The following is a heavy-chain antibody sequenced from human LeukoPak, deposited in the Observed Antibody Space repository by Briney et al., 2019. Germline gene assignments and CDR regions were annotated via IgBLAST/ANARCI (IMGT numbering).Heavy chain of an antibody. D-gene: IGHD3-16*01. CDR1: GFTFSSYS. CDR2: ISSSSSYI. Sequence: PGGSLRLSCAASGFTFSSYSMNWVRQAPGKGLEWVSSISSSSSYIYYADSVKGRFTISRDNARNSLYLQMNSLRAEDTALYYCVRSFGVLENFFDHWGQGNLVTVSS. J-gene: IGHJ4*02. CDR3: VRSFGVLENFFDH. V-gene: IGHV3-21*04.